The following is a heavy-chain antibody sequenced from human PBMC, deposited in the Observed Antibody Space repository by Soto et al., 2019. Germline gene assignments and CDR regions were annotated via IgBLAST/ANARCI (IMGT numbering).Heavy chain of an antibody. Sequence: GGSLRLSCAASGFTFSSYGMHWVRQAPGKGLEWVAVIWYDGSNKYYADSVKGRFTISRDNSKNTLYLQMNSLRAEDTSVYYCARTSGYYTSFAYWGQGTLVTVSS. CDR1: GFTFSSYG. J-gene: IGHJ4*02. D-gene: IGHD3-3*01. CDR2: IWYDGSNK. CDR3: ARTSGYYTSFAY. V-gene: IGHV3-33*01.